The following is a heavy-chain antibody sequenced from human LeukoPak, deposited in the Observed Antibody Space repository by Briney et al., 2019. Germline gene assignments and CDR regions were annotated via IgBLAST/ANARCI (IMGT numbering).Heavy chain of an antibody. CDR3: AKRGGSIWYQFDS. CDR2: LSASGGNT. CDR1: GFIFSNYA. J-gene: IGHJ4*02. Sequence: PGGSLRLSCVASGFIFSNYAMSWVRQAPGKGLEWVSTLSASGGNTYYADSVKGRFTISRDTSKNTVYLQMNNLRAEDTAVYFCAKRGGSIWYQFDSWGQGTLVTVSS. V-gene: IGHV3-23*01. D-gene: IGHD6-13*01.